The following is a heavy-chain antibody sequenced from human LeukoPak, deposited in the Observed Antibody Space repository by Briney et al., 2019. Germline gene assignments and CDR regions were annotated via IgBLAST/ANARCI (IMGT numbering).Heavy chain of an antibody. J-gene: IGHJ4*02. CDR1: GYTFTGYY. CDR3: ASGYGDYSPDY. V-gene: IGHV1-2*02. Sequence: ASVKVSCKASGYTFTGYYMHWVRQAPGQGLEWMGWISPKGGGTIYLQKFQGRVTMTRDLSISTAYMELSRLTSDDTAVYYCASGYGDYSPDYWGQGTLVTVSS. D-gene: IGHD4-17*01. CDR2: ISPKGGGT.